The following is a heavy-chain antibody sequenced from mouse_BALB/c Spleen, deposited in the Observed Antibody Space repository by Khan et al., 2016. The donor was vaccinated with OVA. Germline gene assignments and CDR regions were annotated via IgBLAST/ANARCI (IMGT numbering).Heavy chain of an antibody. CDR3: AREASSWDFSFPY. Sequence: VQLQQSGPELVEPGASVKMSCKASGYTFTNYVMHWVKQKPGQGLEWIGYINPYNAGTRYNEKFKGKATLTSDIPSTTAYMELSSLTSGDSAVYYCAREASSWDFSFPYWGQGTLVTVSA. D-gene: IGHD4-1*01. CDR2: INPYNAGT. J-gene: IGHJ3*01. V-gene: IGHV1S136*01. CDR1: GYTFTNYV.